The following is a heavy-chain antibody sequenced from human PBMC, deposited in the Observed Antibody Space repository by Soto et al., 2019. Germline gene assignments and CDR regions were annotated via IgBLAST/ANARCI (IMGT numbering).Heavy chain of an antibody. CDR1: GDTVSSNSAT. CDR3: ARYYYDSSGYLDY. Sequence: PSQTLSLTCVISGDTVSSNSATWNWIRQSPSRGLEWLGRTYYRSKWYNDYAVSVKSRITIDPDTSKNQFSLQLNSVTPEDTAVYYCARYYYDSSGYLDYWGQGTLVTVSS. CDR2: TYYRSKWYN. D-gene: IGHD3-22*01. V-gene: IGHV6-1*01. J-gene: IGHJ4*02.